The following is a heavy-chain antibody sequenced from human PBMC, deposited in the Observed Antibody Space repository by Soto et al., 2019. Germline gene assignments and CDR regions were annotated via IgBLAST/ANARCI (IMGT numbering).Heavy chain of an antibody. CDR1: GGSISSGGYS. V-gene: IGHV4-30-2*01. J-gene: IGHJ6*02. CDR2: IYHSGST. Sequence: SETLSLTCAVSGGSISSGGYSWSWIRQPPGKGLEWIGYIYHSGSTYYNPSLKSRVTISVDRSKNQFSLKLSSVTAADTAVYYCARDRGYDILVREGYGMDVWGQGTTVTVSS. D-gene: IGHD3-9*01. CDR3: ARDRGYDILVREGYGMDV.